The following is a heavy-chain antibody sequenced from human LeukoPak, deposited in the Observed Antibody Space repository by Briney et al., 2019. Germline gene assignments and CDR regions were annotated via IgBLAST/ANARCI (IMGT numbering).Heavy chain of an antibody. D-gene: IGHD2-15*01. CDR1: GFTFSSYG. CDR2: IRYDGSNK. J-gene: IGHJ5*02. Sequence: GGSLRLSCAASGFTFSSYGMHWVRQAPGKGLEWVAFIRYDGSNKYYADSVKGRFTISRDNSKNTLYLQMNSLRAEDTAVYYCARDECSGGSCYSFNNWFDPWGQGTLVTVSS. V-gene: IGHV3-30*02. CDR3: ARDECSGGSCYSFNNWFDP.